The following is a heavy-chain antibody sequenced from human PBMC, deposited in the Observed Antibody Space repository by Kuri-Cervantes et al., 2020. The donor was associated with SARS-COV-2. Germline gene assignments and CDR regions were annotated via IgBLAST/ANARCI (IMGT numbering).Heavy chain of an antibody. CDR1: GYSFSNYG. Sequence: ASVKVSCKASGYSFSNYGVSWVRQAPGQGFEWMVGSYSGNGNTGYAQKLQGRVTMTRDTSTSTVYMELSSPRSEDTAVYYCATSAVAGVFSWFDPWGQGTLVTVSS. CDR2: SYSGNGNT. CDR3: ATSAVAGVFSWFDP. V-gene: IGHV1-18*01. J-gene: IGHJ5*02. D-gene: IGHD6-19*01.